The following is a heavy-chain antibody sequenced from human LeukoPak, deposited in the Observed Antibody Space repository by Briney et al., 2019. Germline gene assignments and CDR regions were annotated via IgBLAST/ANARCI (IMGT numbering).Heavy chain of an antibody. V-gene: IGHV3-30-3*01. D-gene: IGHD6-19*01. CDR1: GFTFSSYA. Sequence: GRSLRLSCAASGFTFSSYAMHWVRQAPGKGLEWVAVISYDGSNKYYADSVKGRFTISRDNSKNTLYLQMNSLRAEDTAVYYCARVQWLGYWGQGTLVTVSS. CDR2: ISYDGSNK. CDR3: ARVQWLGY. J-gene: IGHJ4*02.